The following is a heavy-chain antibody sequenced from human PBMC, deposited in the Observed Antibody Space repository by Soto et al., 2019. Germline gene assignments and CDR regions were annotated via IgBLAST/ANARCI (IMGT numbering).Heavy chain of an antibody. Sequence: GGSLRLSCAASGFTFSNAWMSWVRQAPGKGLEWVGRIKSKTDGGTTDYAAPVKGRFTISRDDSKNTLYLQMNSLKTEDTAVYYCTTDGDGQQQLVLFYYYYYMDVWGKGTTVTVSS. V-gene: IGHV3-15*01. CDR1: GFTFSNAW. CDR3: TTDGDGQQQLVLFYYYYYMDV. J-gene: IGHJ6*03. D-gene: IGHD6-13*01. CDR2: IKSKTDGGTT.